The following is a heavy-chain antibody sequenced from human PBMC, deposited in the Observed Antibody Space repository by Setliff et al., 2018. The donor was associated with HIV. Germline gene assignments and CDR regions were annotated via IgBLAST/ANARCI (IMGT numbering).Heavy chain of an antibody. Sequence: PGGSLRLSCAASGFTFSDYAMTWVRQPPGKGLEWVANIKQDGSEKYYVDSVKGRFTISRDNAKNSLYLQMNSLRAEDTAVYYCGRDVKGGYFDLWGRGTRVTVSS. CDR1: GFTFSDYA. CDR2: IKQDGSEK. D-gene: IGHD2-15*01. J-gene: IGHJ2*01. V-gene: IGHV3-7*01. CDR3: GRDVKGGYFDL.